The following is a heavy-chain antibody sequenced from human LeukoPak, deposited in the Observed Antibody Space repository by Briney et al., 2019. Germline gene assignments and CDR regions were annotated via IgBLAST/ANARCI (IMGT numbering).Heavy chain of an antibody. CDR2: IYPGDSDT. J-gene: IGHJ4*02. D-gene: IGHD1-1*01. Sequence: GESLKISCKGSGYSFINYRIGWVRQMPGKGLEWMRNIYPGDSDTRYSPSFQGQVTISADKSISTAYLQWSSLEASDTAMYYCARSGFDNTFPLDNWGQGTLVTVSS. V-gene: IGHV5-51*01. CDR3: ARSGFDNTFPLDN. CDR1: GYSFINYR.